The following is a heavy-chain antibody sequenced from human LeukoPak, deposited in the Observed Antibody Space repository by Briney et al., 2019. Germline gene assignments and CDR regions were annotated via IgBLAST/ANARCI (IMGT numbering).Heavy chain of an antibody. Sequence: GGSLRLSCAASGFTFSKYWMLWVRQAPGKGLESVSRINTDGTVTTYADFVKGRFTVSRDNADNTMFLQMNSVRDEDTAVYYCATKQWLAPPPDSWGQGTPVTVSS. CDR3: ATKQWLAPPPDS. CDR2: INTDGTVT. D-gene: IGHD6-19*01. V-gene: IGHV3-74*01. J-gene: IGHJ4*02. CDR1: GFTFSKYW.